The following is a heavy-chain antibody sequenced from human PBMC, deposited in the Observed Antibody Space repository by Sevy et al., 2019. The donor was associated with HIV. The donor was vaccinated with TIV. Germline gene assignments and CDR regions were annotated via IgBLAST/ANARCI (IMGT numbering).Heavy chain of an antibody. V-gene: IGHV3-30*04. CDR3: ASLYDSSGYYPLY. Sequence: GGSLRLSCAASGFTFSSYAMHWVRQAPGKGLEWVAVISYDGSNKYYADSVKGRFTISRDNSKNTLYLQMNSLGAEDTAVYYCASLYDSSGYYPLYWGQGTLVTVSS. CDR2: ISYDGSNK. J-gene: IGHJ4*02. CDR1: GFTFSSYA. D-gene: IGHD3-22*01.